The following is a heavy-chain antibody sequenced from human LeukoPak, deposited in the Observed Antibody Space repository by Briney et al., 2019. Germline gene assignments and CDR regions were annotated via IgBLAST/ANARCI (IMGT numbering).Heavy chain of an antibody. CDR2: ISYDGSNK. CDR3: AKGTGYSGYDSPDY. Sequence: GGSLRPSCAASGFTFSSYAMHWVRQAPGEGLEWVAVISYDGSNKYYADSVKGRFTISRDNSKNTLYLLMNSLRAEDTAVYYCAKGTGYSGYDSPDYWGQGTLVTVSS. J-gene: IGHJ4*02. CDR1: GFTFSSYA. V-gene: IGHV3-30-3*01. D-gene: IGHD5-12*01.